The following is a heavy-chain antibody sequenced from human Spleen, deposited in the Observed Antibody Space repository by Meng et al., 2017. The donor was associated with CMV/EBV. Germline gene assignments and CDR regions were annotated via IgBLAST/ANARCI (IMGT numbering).Heavy chain of an antibody. J-gene: IGHJ6*02. CDR1: GYTFTGYY. Sequence: ASVKVSCKASGYTFTGYYMHWVRQAPGQGLEWMGWTNPNSGGTNYAQKFQGRVTMTRDTSISTAYMELNRLRPDDTAVYYCARDRRGPDDSSTWDYGMDVWGQGTTVTVSS. CDR2: TNPNSGGT. V-gene: IGHV1-2*02. D-gene: IGHD6-13*01. CDR3: ARDRRGPDDSSTWDYGMDV.